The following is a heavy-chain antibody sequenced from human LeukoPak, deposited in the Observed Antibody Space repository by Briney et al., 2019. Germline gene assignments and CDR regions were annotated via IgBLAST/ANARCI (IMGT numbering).Heavy chain of an antibody. Sequence: VAPVKVSCKASGYTFTSYDINWVRQATGQGLEWMGWMNPNSGNTGYAQKFQGRVTMTRNTSISTAYMELSSLRSEDTAVYYCARGNVLRFLEWFTPAYYYYYMDVWGKGTTVTVSS. CDR2: MNPNSGNT. CDR3: ARGNVLRFLEWFTPAYYYYYMDV. D-gene: IGHD3-3*01. CDR1: GYTFTSYD. J-gene: IGHJ6*03. V-gene: IGHV1-8*01.